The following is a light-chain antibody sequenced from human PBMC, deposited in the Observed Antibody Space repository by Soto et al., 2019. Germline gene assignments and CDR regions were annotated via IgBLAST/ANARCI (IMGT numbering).Light chain of an antibody. CDR1: QTISNTF. CDR3: QQYGVSPT. J-gene: IGKJ4*01. CDR2: GAS. Sequence: EIVLTQSPGTLSLPPGERATLSCRASQTISNTFLAWYQQRPGQAPRLLIYGASGRAAGIPDRFSGSGSGTDFTLSISRLEPEDFAVYYCQQYGVSPTFGGGTKVDIK. V-gene: IGKV3-20*01.